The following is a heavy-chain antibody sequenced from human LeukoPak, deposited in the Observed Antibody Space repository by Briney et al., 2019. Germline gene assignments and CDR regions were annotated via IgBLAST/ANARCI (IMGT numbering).Heavy chain of an antibody. CDR1: GYTFTSYY. D-gene: IGHD6-13*01. CDR3: ARDLDSSSWSICYFEY. CDR2: INPSGGST. Sequence: ASVKVSCKASGYTFTSYYIHWVRQAPGQGLEWMGIINPSGGSTSYAQRFQGRVTMTRDTSTSTVYMELNSLRSEDTAVYYCARDLDSSSWSICYFEYWGQGTLVTVFS. V-gene: IGHV1-46*01. J-gene: IGHJ4*02.